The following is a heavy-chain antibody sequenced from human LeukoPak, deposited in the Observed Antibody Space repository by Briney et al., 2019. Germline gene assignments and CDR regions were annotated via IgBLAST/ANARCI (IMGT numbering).Heavy chain of an antibody. J-gene: IGHJ2*01. CDR1: GGSISSYY. D-gene: IGHD4-17*01. V-gene: IGHV4-59*12. CDR2: IYYSGST. Sequence: PSETLSLTCTVSGGSISSYYWSWIRQPPGKGLEWIGSIYYSGSTYYNPSLKSRVTILVDTSKNQFSLKLSSVTAADTAVYYCARVPPTVTASYWYFDLWGRGTLVTVSS. CDR3: ARVPPTVTASYWYFDL.